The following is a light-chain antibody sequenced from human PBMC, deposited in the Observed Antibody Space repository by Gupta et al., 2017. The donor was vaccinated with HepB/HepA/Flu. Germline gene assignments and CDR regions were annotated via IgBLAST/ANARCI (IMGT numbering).Light chain of an antibody. CDR2: NDD. CDR3: AAWDNSLSAYV. V-gene: IGLV1-47*02. CDR1: SSNVGRDN. Sequence: QPVLTQPPSASGTPGQRVAISCSGSSSNVGRDNVYWYRQLPGTAPKLLIYNDDRRPSGVPDRFSGSKSGTSASRAISWLRSEDEADYYCAAWDNSLSAYVFGTGTWVTVL. J-gene: IGLJ1*01.